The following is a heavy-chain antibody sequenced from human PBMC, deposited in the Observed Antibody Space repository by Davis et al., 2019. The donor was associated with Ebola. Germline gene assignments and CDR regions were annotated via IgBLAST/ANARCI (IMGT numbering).Heavy chain of an antibody. Sequence: SVKVSCKASGGTLSSYAISWVRQAPGQGLEWMGGIIPIFGTANYAQKFQGRVTITADESTSTAYMELSSLRSEDTAVYYCARDAGTYCSGGSCYSRWNYWGQGTLVTVSS. CDR2: IIPIFGTA. D-gene: IGHD2-15*01. CDR3: ARDAGTYCSGGSCYSRWNY. V-gene: IGHV1-69*13. J-gene: IGHJ4*02. CDR1: GGTLSSYA.